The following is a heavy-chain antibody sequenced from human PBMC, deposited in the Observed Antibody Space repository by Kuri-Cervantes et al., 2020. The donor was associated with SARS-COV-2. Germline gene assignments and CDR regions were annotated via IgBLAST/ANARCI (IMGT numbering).Heavy chain of an antibody. CDR1: GGTFSSYA. CDR2: IIPIFGTA. V-gene: IGHV1-69*05. J-gene: IGHJ3*02. D-gene: IGHD1-20*01. CDR3: ATSPNWRQGGGRDAFDI. Sequence: SVKVSCKASGGTFSSYAISWVRQAPGRGLEWMGGIIPIFGTANYAQKFQGRVTITTDESTSTAYMELSSLRSEDTAVYYCATSPNWRQGGGRDAFDIWGQGTMVTVSS.